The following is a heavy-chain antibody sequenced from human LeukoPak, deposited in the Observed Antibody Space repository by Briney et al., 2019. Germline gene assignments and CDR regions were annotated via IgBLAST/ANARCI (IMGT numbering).Heavy chain of an antibody. CDR1: RYTLTELS. D-gene: IGHD3-10*01. Sequence: ASVKVSCKVSRYTLTELSMHWVRQAPGKGLEWMGGFDPEDGETIYAQKFQGRVTMTEDTSTVTAYMELSSLRSEDTAVYYCATHVLLWSNYFDYWGQGTLVTVSS. V-gene: IGHV1-24*01. J-gene: IGHJ4*02. CDR3: ATHVLLWSNYFDY. CDR2: FDPEDGET.